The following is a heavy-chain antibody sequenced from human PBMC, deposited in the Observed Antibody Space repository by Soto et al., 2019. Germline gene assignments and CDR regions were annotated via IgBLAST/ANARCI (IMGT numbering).Heavy chain of an antibody. J-gene: IGHJ4*02. Sequence: EVQLVESGGGLVQPGGSLRLSCAASGFTFSSYWMHWVRQAPGKGLVWVSRINSDGSSTSYADSVKGRFTISRDNAKNTRYLQMNSLRAEDTAVYYCARDYYDSSGYLSFDYWGQGTLVTVSS. CDR2: INSDGSST. V-gene: IGHV3-74*01. CDR1: GFTFSSYW. D-gene: IGHD3-22*01. CDR3: ARDYYDSSGYLSFDY.